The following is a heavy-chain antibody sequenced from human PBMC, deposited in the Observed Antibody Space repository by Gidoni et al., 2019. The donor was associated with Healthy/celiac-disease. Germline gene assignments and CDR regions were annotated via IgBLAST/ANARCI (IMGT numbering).Heavy chain of an antibody. V-gene: IGHV5-51*01. CDR2: KYPGDSDT. D-gene: IGHD4-17*01. J-gene: IGHJ4*02. CDR1: GYSVSSYG. CDR3: ARQASDYGDSTYFDY. Sequence: EVQLVQSGAEVKKPGESMKISCKGSGYSVSSYGIGWVRQMPGKGLSWMGIKYPGDSDTSYSPSFQGQVTISADKSISTAYLQWSSLKASDTAMYYCARQASDYGDSTYFDYWGQGTLVTVSS.